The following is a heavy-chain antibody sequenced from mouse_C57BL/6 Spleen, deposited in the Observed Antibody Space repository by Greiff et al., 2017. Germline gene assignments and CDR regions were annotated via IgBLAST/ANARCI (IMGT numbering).Heavy chain of an antibody. CDR2: IHPNSGST. V-gene: IGHV1-64*01. CDR1: GYTFTSYW. D-gene: IGHD1-1*01. Sequence: QVQLQQPGAELVKPGASVTLSCKASGYTFTSYWMHWVKQRPGQGLEWIGMIHPNSGSTNYNEKFKSKATLTVDKSSSTAYMQLSCLTSEDSAVYYCARAEYYGSRDGYFDVWGTGTTVTVSS. J-gene: IGHJ1*03. CDR3: ARAEYYGSRDGYFDV.